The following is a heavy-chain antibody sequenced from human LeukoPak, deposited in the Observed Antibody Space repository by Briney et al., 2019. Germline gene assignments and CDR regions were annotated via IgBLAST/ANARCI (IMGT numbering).Heavy chain of an antibody. CDR2: TSAFNGNT. D-gene: IGHD3-10*01. V-gene: IGHV1-18*01. CDR1: GYTFTTYD. Sequence: ASVKVSCKASGYTFTTYDIVWVRQAPGQGLEWVGWTSAFNGNTNNAQKVQGRVTMTTDTSTSTAYMELRSLTSDDTAVYYCARVYSSAFDHWGQGTLVTVTS. CDR3: ARVYSSAFDH. J-gene: IGHJ4*02.